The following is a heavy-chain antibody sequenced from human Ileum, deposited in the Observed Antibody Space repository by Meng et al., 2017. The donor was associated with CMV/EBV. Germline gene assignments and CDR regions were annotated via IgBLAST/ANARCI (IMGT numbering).Heavy chain of an antibody. D-gene: IGHD6-19*01. CDR1: GFTFSTYW. J-gene: IGHJ4*02. CDR3: AGGSGWITDS. V-gene: IGHV3-7*04. CDR2: IKQDGSTK. Sequence: GESLKISCAASGFTFSTYWMKWVRQAPGKGLEWVANIKQDGSTKNYVDSVKGRFTISRDNAMNSLYLQLNSLRAEDTAVYYCAGGSGWITDSWGRGRRVTGAS.